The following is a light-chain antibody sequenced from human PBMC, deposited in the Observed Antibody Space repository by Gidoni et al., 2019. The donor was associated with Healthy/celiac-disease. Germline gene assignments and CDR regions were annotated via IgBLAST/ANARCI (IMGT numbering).Light chain of an antibody. CDR2: SAS. J-gene: IGKJ1*01. V-gene: IGKV1-27*01. CDR3: QRTYKDPWT. CDR1: QGISSY. Sequence: TCRVSQGISSYLNWYRQKPGKVPKLLIYSASNLQSGVPSRFSGSGSGTDFTLTISSLQPEDVATYYGQRTYKDPWTFGQGTKVEIK.